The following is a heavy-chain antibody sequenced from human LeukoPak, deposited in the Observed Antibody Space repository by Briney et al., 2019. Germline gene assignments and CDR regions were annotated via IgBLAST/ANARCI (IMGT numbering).Heavy chain of an antibody. J-gene: IGHJ4*02. CDR1: GGTFSSYA. V-gene: IGHV1-69*04. CDR3: ARDRDRTTGTTLLGY. CDR2: IIPILGIA. D-gene: IGHD1-1*01. Sequence: SVKVSCKASGGTFSSYAISWVRQAPGQGLEWMGRIIPILGIANYAQKFQGRVTITADKSTSTAYMELSSLRSEDTAVYYCARDRDRTTGTTLLGYWGQGTLVTVSS.